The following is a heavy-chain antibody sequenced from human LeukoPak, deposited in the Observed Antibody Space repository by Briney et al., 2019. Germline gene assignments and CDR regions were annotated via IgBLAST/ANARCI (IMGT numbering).Heavy chain of an antibody. CDR1: GFTFSSYS. V-gene: IGHV3-21*01. Sequence: GGSLRLSCAASGFTFSSYSMSWVRQAPGKGLEWVSSISSSSSSYIYYAESVKGRFTISRDNAKNSLYLQMNSLRAEDTAVYYCAGIINPFRPDYYMDVWGKGTTVTVSS. CDR2: ISSSSSSYI. CDR3: AGIINPFRPDYYMDV. J-gene: IGHJ6*03. D-gene: IGHD2/OR15-2a*01.